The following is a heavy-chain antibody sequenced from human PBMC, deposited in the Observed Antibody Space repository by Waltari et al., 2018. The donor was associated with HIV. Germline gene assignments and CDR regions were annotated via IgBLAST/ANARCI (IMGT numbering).Heavy chain of an antibody. J-gene: IGHJ4*02. Sequence: QVQIVQSGAEVQKPGASVKVSCKASGYSFTTYAIHSVTQAPGQRLEWVGLINTGNGNTEYSQKFQGRVTILRDTSASTAYMELRSLRSEDTAVYYCARARGYCSGGSCWYYFDYWGQGTLVTVSS. CDR1: GYSFTTYA. CDR2: INTGNGNT. D-gene: IGHD2-15*01. CDR3: ARARGYCSGGSCWYYFDY. V-gene: IGHV1-3*04.